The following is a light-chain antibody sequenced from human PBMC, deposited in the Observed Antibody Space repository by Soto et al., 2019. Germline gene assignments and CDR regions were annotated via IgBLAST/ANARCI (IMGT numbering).Light chain of an antibody. CDR3: SSYTSSSTVV. CDR1: SSDVGDYNL. Sequence: QSALTQPASVSGSPGQSITISCTGTSSDVGDYNLVSWYQQQPGKAPKLMIFDVSKRPSGVSNRFSGSKSYNTASLTISGLQAEDEADYYCSSYTSSSTVVFGGGTKLTVL. J-gene: IGLJ2*01. CDR2: DVS. V-gene: IGLV2-14*02.